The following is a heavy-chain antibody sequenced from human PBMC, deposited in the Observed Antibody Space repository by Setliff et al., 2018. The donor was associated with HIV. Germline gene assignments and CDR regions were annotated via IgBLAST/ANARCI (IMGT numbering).Heavy chain of an antibody. CDR3: ASRSYGSSDYYYYMDV. CDR1: GYTFTSYG. CDR2: ISASNGNT. Sequence: ASVKVSCKASGYTFTSYGISWVRQAPGQGLEWMGWISASNGNTNYAQKLQGRVTMTTDTSTSTAYMELRSLRSDDTAVYYCASRSYGSSDYYYYMDVWGKGTTVTVSS. V-gene: IGHV1-18*01. D-gene: IGHD5-18*01. J-gene: IGHJ6*03.